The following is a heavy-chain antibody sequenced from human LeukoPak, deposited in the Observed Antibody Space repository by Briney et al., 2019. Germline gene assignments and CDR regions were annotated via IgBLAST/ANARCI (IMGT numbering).Heavy chain of an antibody. D-gene: IGHD1-26*01. CDR1: GYTFIDYW. V-gene: IGHV1-69*04. J-gene: IGHJ4*02. Sequence: SVKVSCKASGYTFIDYWIHWVRQAPGQGLEWMGRIIPILGIANYAQKFQGRVTITADKSTSTAYMELSSLRSEDTAVYYCARVGATTVFDYWGQGTLVTVSS. CDR3: ARVGATTVFDY. CDR2: IIPILGIA.